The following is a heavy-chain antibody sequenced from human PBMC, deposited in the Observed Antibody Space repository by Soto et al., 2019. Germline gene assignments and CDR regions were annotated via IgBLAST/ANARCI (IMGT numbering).Heavy chain of an antibody. CDR2: IPQDGVDG. CDR1: GFTFSMYS. CDR3: ARDHLILPAHDFFYGSDV. Sequence: DVKLVESGGGLVQPGDSLRLSCEVPGFTFSMYSMSWVRQSPGKGLEWVAKIPQDGVDGHYADSVKGRFTISRDNGKNSLYLQLNNLRAEDTAVYYCARDHLILPAHDFFYGSDVWGRGATVTVSS. V-gene: IGHV3-7*03. D-gene: IGHD2-21*02. J-gene: IGHJ6*02.